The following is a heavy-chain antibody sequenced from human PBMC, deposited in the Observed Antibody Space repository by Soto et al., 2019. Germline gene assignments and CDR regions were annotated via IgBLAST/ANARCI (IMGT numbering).Heavy chain of an antibody. J-gene: IGHJ4*03. CDR3: ARDTGLAPTVWGY. CDR2: VYHSGST. V-gene: IGHV4-31*03. D-gene: IGHD7-27*01. Sequence: PWETLSLTCSVSGDSIRGGGHYWNWIRQFPGKGLEWIGYVYHSGSTHYNPSLRGRLTISIDTSKNQFSLRLISVTAADTALYYCARDTGLAPTVWGYWGHGTQVTVSS. CDR1: GDSIRGGGHY.